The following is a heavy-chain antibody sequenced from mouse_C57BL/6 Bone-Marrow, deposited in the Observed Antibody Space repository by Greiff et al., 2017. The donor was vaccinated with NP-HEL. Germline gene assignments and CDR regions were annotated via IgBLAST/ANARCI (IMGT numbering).Heavy chain of an antibody. CDR3: ARVDYDWFAY. CDR2: IDPNSGGT. CDR1: GYTFTSYW. D-gene: IGHD2-4*01. Sequence: QVQLKQPGAELVKPGASVKLSCKASGYTFTSYWMHWVKQRPGRGLEWIGRIDPNSGGTKYNEKFKSKATLTVDKPSSTAYMQLSSLTSEDSAVYYCARVDYDWFAYWGQGTLVTVSA. V-gene: IGHV1-72*01. J-gene: IGHJ3*01.